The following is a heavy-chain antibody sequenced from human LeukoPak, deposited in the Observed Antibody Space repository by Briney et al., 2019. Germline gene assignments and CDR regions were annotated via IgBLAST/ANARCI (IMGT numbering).Heavy chain of an antibody. CDR3: ARTSRHYYGSGSNLTPWPAGMDV. V-gene: IGHV4-39*07. Sequence: PSETLSLTCTVSGGSISSSSYYWGWIRQPPGKGLEWIGSIYYSGSTYYNPSLKSRVTISVDTSKNQFSLKLNSATAADTAVYYCARTSRHYYGSGSNLTPWPAGMDVWGQGTTVTVSS. CDR2: IYYSGST. D-gene: IGHD3-10*01. J-gene: IGHJ6*02. CDR1: GGSISSSSYY.